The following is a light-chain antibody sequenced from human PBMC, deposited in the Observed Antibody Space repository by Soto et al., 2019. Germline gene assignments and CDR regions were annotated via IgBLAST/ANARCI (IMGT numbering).Light chain of an antibody. Sequence: QSALTQPASVSGSPGQSITISCTGTNSDVGGYKFVSWFQQHPGKAPKLMIFEGINRPSGVSNRFSGSKSGNTASLTISGLQDAEEETYYCSSSTDASSPYIFGAGTKVTVL. J-gene: IGLJ1*01. CDR3: SSSTDASSPYI. V-gene: IGLV2-14*01. CDR2: EGI. CDR1: NSDVGGYKF.